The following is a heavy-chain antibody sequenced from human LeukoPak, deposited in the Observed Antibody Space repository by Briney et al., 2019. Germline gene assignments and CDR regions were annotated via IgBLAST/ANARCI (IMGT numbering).Heavy chain of an antibody. Sequence: GGSLRLSCAASGFTFSSYAMHWVRQAPGKGLEWVAVISYDGSNKHYADSVKGRFTISRDNSKNTLYLQMNSLRAEDTAVYYCARDGAAAGTSPYYYYMDVWGKGTTVTVSS. CDR3: ARDGAAAGTSPYYYYMDV. CDR1: GFTFSSYA. CDR2: ISYDGSNK. J-gene: IGHJ6*03. D-gene: IGHD6-13*01. V-gene: IGHV3-30*04.